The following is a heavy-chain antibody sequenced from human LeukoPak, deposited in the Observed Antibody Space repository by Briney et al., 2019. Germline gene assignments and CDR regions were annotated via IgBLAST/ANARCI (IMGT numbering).Heavy chain of an antibody. CDR1: GFTFSSYW. D-gene: IGHD3-22*01. CDR2: IQQDGSEK. J-gene: IGHJ4*02. V-gene: IGHV3-7*03. CDR3: AKEYYYDSSGYYYDY. Sequence: GGSLRLSCAASGFTFSSYWVTWVRQAPGKGLEWVANIQQDGSEKHYVDSVKGRFTISRDNSKNTLYLQMNSLRAEDTAVYYCAKEYYYDSSGYYYDYWGQGTLVTVSS.